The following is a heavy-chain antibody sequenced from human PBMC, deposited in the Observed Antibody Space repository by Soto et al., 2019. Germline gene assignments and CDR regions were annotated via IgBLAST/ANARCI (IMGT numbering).Heavy chain of an antibody. CDR2: ISYDGSNK. CDR3: ARESENSSWSDY. Sequence: QVQLVESGGGVVQPGRSLRLSCAASGFTISSYAMHWVRQAPGKGLEWVAVISYDGSNKYYADSVKGRFTISRDNSKNTLYLQMNSLRAQDTAVYYCARESENSSWSDYWGQGTRVTVSS. D-gene: IGHD6-6*01. V-gene: IGHV3-30-3*01. J-gene: IGHJ4*02. CDR1: GFTISSYA.